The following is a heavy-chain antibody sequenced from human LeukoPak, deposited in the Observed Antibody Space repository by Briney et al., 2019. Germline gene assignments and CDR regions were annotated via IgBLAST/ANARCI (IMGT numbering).Heavy chain of an antibody. D-gene: IGHD3-10*01. CDR3: ARLEVRGVIGP. V-gene: IGHV3-53*01. J-gene: IGHJ5*02. CDR2: IYSSGTT. CDR1: GLTVSTNY. Sequence: GESLRLSCTASGLTVSTNYMNWVRQAPGKGLEWVSVIYSSGTTYYADSVKGRFTISRDKSKNTLYLQMNSLRPEDTAMYYCARLEVRGVIGPWGQGILVAVSS.